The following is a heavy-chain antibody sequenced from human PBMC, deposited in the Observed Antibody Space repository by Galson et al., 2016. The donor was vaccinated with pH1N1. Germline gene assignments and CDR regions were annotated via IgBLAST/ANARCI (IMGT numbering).Heavy chain of an antibody. J-gene: IGHJ4*02. Sequence: SETLSLTCTVSGGSISSYYWSWIRQPPGKGLEWIGYMYYSGSTNYNPSLTSRVTISVDTSKNQFSLKLSSVTAADTAVYYCARDRGSVDIGTYYFDYWGQGTLVTVSS. D-gene: IGHD5-12*01. CDR1: GGSISSYY. CDR3: ARDRGSVDIGTYYFDY. CDR2: MYYSGST. V-gene: IGHV4-59*01.